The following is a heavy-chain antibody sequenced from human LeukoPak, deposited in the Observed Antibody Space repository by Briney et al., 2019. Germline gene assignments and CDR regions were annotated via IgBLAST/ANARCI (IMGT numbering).Heavy chain of an antibody. D-gene: IGHD3-3*01. Sequence: ASVKVSCKASGYTFTSYYMHWVRQAPGQGLEWMGIINPSGGSTSYAQKFQGRVTMTRDMSTSTVYMELSSLRSEDTAVYYCARGYQVLVLRRHANWFDPWGQGTLVTVSS. CDR1: GYTFTSYY. V-gene: IGHV1-46*01. CDR2: INPSGGST. CDR3: ARGYQVLVLRRHANWFDP. J-gene: IGHJ5*02.